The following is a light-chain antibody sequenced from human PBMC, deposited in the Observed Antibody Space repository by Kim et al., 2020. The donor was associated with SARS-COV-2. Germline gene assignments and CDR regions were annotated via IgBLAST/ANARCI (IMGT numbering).Light chain of an antibody. CDR2: RNS. CDR3: SAWDDSLSGPV. CDR1: SPNIGSNY. J-gene: IGLJ3*02. Sequence: GQTVTVSCSGSSPNIGSNYVSWYQQLPGTAPKLLIFRNSQRPSGVPERFSGSKSGTSSSLAISGLRSEDEADYYCSAWDDSLSGPVFGGGTKLTVL. V-gene: IGLV1-47*01.